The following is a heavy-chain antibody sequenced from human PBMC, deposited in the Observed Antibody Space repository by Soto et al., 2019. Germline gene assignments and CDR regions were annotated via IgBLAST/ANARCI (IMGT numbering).Heavy chain of an antibody. CDR3: AKDRRAGGNYGLDSDF. CDR2: SSATGAGT. J-gene: IGHJ4*02. V-gene: IGHV3-23*01. Sequence: EVQLLESGGGLVQPGGSLRLSCAASGFTFSSYGMTWVRQAPGKGLEWVSFSSATGAGTYYADSVKGRFTISRDNSKNPLYLQMTSLRADDTAVYYCAKDRRAGGNYGLDSDFWGQGALVIVSS. CDR1: GFTFSSYG. D-gene: IGHD3-10*01.